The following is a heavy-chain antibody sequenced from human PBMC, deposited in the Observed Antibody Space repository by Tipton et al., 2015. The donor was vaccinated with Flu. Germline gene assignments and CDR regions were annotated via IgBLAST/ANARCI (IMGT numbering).Heavy chain of an antibody. D-gene: IGHD3-10*02. V-gene: IGHV4-38-2*01. CDR1: TFSVSGIVY. CDR2: FYPSGTS. Sequence: TLSLTCSVSTFSVSGIVYWGWIRQSPGKGLEWLGSFYPSGTSYYNPSLKSRVTISLDTSKGHSSLNLRSVTAGDTAVYYCARLSYYDVDLKNFYFDYWGQGALVTVSS. J-gene: IGHJ4*02. CDR3: ARLSYYDVDLKNFYFDY.